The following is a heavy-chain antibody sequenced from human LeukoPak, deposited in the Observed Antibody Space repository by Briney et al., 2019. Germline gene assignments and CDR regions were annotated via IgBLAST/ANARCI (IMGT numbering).Heavy chain of an antibody. V-gene: IGHV1-2*02. D-gene: IGHD5-24*01. J-gene: IGHJ4*02. CDR1: GYTFTGYY. CDR2: INPNSGGT. Sequence: ASVKVSCKASGYTFTGYYMHWVRQAPGQGLEWMGWINPNSGGTNYAQKFQGRVTMTRDTSISTAYMELSRLRSDDAAVYYCARDGYNYALFDYWGQGTLVTVSS. CDR3: ARDGYNYALFDY.